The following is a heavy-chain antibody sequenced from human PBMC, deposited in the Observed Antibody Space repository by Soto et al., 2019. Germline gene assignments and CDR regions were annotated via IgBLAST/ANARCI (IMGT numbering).Heavy chain of an antibody. V-gene: IGHV3-23*01. CDR1: GFSFSDFA. D-gene: IGHD2-15*01. CDR3: ARDATGMVGRPNTNWFDP. J-gene: IGHJ5*02. Sequence: EVQLLESGGGLVQRGGSLRLSCVASGFSFSDFAMSWVRQGPGKGLEWVSGISGFGGTTYYSDSVKGRFIISRDSSTNTLFLQMNSLTAEDTGVCYCARDATGMVGRPNTNWFDPWGQGTLVTVSS. CDR2: ISGFGGTT.